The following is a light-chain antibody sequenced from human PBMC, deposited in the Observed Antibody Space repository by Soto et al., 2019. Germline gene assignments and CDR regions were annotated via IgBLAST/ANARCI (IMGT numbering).Light chain of an antibody. CDR2: EAS. J-gene: IGKJ1*01. Sequence: DIQMTQSPSTLSGSVGDRVTITCRASQTISSWLAWYQQKPGKAPKLLIYEASSLQSGVPSRFSGSGSGTEFTLTISSLQPDDFAIYYCQHYSTYSQTFGQGTKVDIK. V-gene: IGKV1-5*03. CDR1: QTISSW. CDR3: QHYSTYSQT.